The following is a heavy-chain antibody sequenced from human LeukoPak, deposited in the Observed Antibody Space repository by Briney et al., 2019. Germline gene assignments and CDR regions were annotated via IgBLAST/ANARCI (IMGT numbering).Heavy chain of an antibody. J-gene: IGHJ4*02. D-gene: IGHD3-10*01. Sequence: GGSLRLSCAASGFTFSSYSMNWVRQAPGKGLEWVSSISSSSSYIYYADSVKGRFTISRDNAKNSLYLQMNSLRAEDTAVYYCATASRTDGTMVRGRFAFYFDYWGQGTLVTVSS. CDR2: ISSSSSYI. CDR1: GFTFSSYS. CDR3: ATASRTDGTMVRGRFAFYFDY. V-gene: IGHV3-21*01.